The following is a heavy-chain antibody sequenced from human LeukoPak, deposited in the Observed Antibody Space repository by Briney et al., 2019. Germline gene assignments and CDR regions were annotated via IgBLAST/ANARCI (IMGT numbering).Heavy chain of an antibody. D-gene: IGHD3-22*01. V-gene: IGHV3-20*04. J-gene: IGHJ4*02. CDR1: GFTFDDYG. CDR2: INWNGGST. CDR3: ARVGGSGYYNYFDY. Sequence: PGGSLRLSCVASGFTFDDYGMSWVRQAPGKGLEWVSSINWNGGSTGYADSVKGRFTISRDNAKNSLYLQMNSLRAEDTALYYCARVGGSGYYNYFDYWGQGTLVSVSS.